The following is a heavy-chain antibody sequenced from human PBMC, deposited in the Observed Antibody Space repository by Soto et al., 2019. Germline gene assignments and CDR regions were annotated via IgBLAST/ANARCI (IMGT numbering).Heavy chain of an antibody. Sequence: GGSLRLSCAASGFTFSSYGMHWVRQAPGKGLEWVAVIWYDGSNKYYADSVKGRFTISRDNSKNTLYLQMNSLRAEDTAVYYCAKEGIGFSTYYYYYMDVWGKGTTVTVSS. J-gene: IGHJ6*03. CDR2: IWYDGSNK. D-gene: IGHD3-3*01. CDR1: GFTFSSYG. CDR3: AKEGIGFSTYYYYYMDV. V-gene: IGHV3-33*06.